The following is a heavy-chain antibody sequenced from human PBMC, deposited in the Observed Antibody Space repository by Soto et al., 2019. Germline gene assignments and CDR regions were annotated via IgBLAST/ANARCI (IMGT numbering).Heavy chain of an antibody. CDR2: IFSSGTT. J-gene: IGHJ6*02. CDR1: GDSISSGNKY. Sequence: QVQLRESGPGLVMPSQTLSLTCTVSGDSISSGNKYWSWIRQAAGKGLEWIGYIFSSGTTYYHPSLKSRLTMSLDASQNQFSLKLNSLTDADTAVYFCARVPSPFDYYYAMDVWGQGTTVTVSS. V-gene: IGHV4-30-4*01. CDR3: ARVPSPFDYYYAMDV. D-gene: IGHD3-16*01.